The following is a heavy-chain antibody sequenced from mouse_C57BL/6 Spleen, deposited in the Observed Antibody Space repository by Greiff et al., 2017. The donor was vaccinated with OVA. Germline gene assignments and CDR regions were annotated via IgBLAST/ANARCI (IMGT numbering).Heavy chain of an antibody. D-gene: IGHD4-1*01. Sequence: QVQLQQSGAELVKPGASVKLSCKASGYTFTSYWMQWVKQRPGQGLEWIGEIDPSDSYTNYNQKFKGKATLTVDTSSSTAYMQLSSLTSEDSAVYYCARWEESDAMDYWGQGTSVTVSS. CDR2: IDPSDSYT. CDR1: GYTFTSYW. V-gene: IGHV1-50*01. CDR3: ARWEESDAMDY. J-gene: IGHJ4*01.